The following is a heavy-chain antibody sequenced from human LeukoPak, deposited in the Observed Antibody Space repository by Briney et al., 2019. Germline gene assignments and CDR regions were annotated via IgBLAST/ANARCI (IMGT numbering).Heavy chain of an antibody. J-gene: IGHJ6*04. Sequence: PGGSLRLSCAASGFTFSSYTMNWVRQAPGKGLEWVSSISSSYSYIYYADSAKGRFTISRDNAKNSLYLQMNSLRAEDTAVYYCAELGITMIGGVWGKGTTVTISS. CDR2: ISSSYSYI. D-gene: IGHD3-10*02. CDR1: GFTFSSYT. V-gene: IGHV3-21*01. CDR3: AELGITMIGGV.